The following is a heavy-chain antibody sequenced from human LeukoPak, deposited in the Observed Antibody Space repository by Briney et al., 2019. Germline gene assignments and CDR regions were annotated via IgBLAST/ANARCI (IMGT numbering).Heavy chain of an antibody. D-gene: IGHD3-10*01. J-gene: IGHJ4*02. CDR2: SGNT. Sequence: SETLSLTCTDSGASISSGAYHWSWIRQPPGKGLEWIGYSGNTDYNPSLNSRVTISVDTSKNQLSLRLSSVTTADTAVYFCATYYAGRGGSGYWGQGTLVTVSS. CDR1: GASISSGAYH. CDR3: ATYYAGRGGSGY. V-gene: IGHV4-30-4*01.